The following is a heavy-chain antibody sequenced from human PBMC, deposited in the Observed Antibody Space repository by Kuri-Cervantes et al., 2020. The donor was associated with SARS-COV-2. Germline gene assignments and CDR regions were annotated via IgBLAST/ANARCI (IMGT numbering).Heavy chain of an antibody. J-gene: IGHJ4*02. CDR2: IYYSGSV. V-gene: IGHV4-59*01. CDR1: GGSISSSY. Sequence: GSLRLSCTVSGGSISSSYWSWIRQPPGKGLEWIGYIYYSGSVSYNPSLMSRVTISVGTSKNQFSLRLTSVTAADTAVYYCTTVTPTSVFDFWGQGTLVTVSS. D-gene: IGHD4-17*01. CDR3: TTVTPTSVFDF.